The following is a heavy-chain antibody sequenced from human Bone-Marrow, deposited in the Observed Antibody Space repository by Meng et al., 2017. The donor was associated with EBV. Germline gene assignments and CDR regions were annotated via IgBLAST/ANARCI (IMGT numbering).Heavy chain of an antibody. V-gene: IGHV1-69*12. Sequence: QGEVAQVGAEVKKPGSSVKVSCRTSGGTFRSDAVSWVRQAPGQGLEWMGGLIPMSDAPHYAQKFQGRVTITADESTSTHYMDLSGLRSDDTALYYCASESGRGFTPDYWGQGTLVTVSS. J-gene: IGHJ4*02. D-gene: IGHD3-10*01. CDR2: LIPMSDAP. CDR3: ASESGRGFTPDY. CDR1: GGTFRSDA.